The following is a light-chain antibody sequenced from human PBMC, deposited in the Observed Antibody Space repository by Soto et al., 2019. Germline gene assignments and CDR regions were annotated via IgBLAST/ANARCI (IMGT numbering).Light chain of an antibody. CDR2: DAS. CDR1: RSISDW. J-gene: IGKJ1*01. CDR3: LQYSSHSWT. Sequence: DIQMTQSPSTLSPSVGDRVTITCRASRSISDWLAWYQHKPGKAPKLLIFDASSLKSGVPSRFSGSGSGTEFTLTISRLQPDDVATYYCLQYSSHSWTFGQGTKVEIK. V-gene: IGKV1-5*01.